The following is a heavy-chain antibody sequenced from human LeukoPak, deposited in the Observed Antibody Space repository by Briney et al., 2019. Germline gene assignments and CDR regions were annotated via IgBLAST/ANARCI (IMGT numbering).Heavy chain of an antibody. D-gene: IGHD6-19*01. J-gene: IGHJ1*01. V-gene: IGHV4-61*01. CDR3: ARRSHYSGWYG. CDR2: IYYSGIT. Sequence: SETLSLTCTVSGGSVSSGSFFWSWIRQPPGKELEWIAYIYYSGITNYNPSLKSRVTISVDTSENQFSLELSSVTAADTAVYYCARRSHYSGWYGWGQGTLVTVSS. CDR1: GGSVSSGSFF.